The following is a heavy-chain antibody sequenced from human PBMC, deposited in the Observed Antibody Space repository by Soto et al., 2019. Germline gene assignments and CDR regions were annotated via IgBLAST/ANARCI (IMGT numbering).Heavy chain of an antibody. V-gene: IGHV1-69*01. CDR3: ARGDQYDFWSGQTYFFDY. CDR1: GGTFSSYA. D-gene: IGHD3-3*01. J-gene: IGHJ4*02. CDR2: IIPIFGTA. Sequence: QVQLVQSGAEVQKPGSSVRVSCKASGGTFSSYAINWVRQAPGQGLEWMGRIIPIFGTANYAQKFQGRVTITADESSSTVYMELSSLRSEDTAVYYCARGDQYDFWSGQTYFFDYWGQGTLVTVSS.